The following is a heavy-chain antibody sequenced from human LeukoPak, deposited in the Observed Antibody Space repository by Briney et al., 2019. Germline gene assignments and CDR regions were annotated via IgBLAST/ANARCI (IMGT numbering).Heavy chain of an antibody. CDR3: VSGCSTTSCYFRI. D-gene: IGHD2-2*01. CDR1: GYTFTDYY. Sequence: ASVKVSCKASGYTFTDYYIHWVRQAPGQGLEWMGWINPNSGDRNYVEKFQDRVTMTRDTSINTAYMELTRLRSDDTAVYYCVSGCSTTSCYFRIWGRGTPVTVSS. J-gene: IGHJ4*02. V-gene: IGHV1-2*02. CDR2: INPNSGDR.